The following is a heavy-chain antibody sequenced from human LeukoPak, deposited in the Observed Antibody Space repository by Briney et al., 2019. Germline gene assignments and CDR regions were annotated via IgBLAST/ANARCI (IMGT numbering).Heavy chain of an antibody. CDR2: IYTSGNT. Sequence: SETLSLTCTVSGYSISSGYYWGWIRQPAGKGLEWIGRIYTSGNTKYNPSLKSRVTISVDASKNQFSLKLSSVTAADTAVYYCARDLYGDRPFDYWGQGTLVTVSS. J-gene: IGHJ4*02. CDR1: GYSISSGYY. CDR3: ARDLYGDRPFDY. D-gene: IGHD4-17*01. V-gene: IGHV4-61*02.